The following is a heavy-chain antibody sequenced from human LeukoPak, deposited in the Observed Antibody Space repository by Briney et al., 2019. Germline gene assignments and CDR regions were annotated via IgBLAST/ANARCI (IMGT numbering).Heavy chain of an antibody. D-gene: IGHD2-21*01. CDR2: ISSTSNYI. CDR3: ARIPADY. J-gene: IGHJ4*02. CDR1: GITFDDYA. V-gene: IGHV3-21*01. Sequence: GGSLRLSCAASGITFDDYAMHWVRQAPGMGLEWVSSISSTSNYIYYADSVKGRFTISRDNAKSSLYLQMNSLRAEDTAVYYCARIPADYWGQGILVTVSS.